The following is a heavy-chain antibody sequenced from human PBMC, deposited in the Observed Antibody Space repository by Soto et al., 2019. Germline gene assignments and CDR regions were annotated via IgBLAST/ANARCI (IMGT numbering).Heavy chain of an antibody. V-gene: IGHV3-21*01. J-gene: IGHJ4*02. CDR3: EREPQPASYYDSSGY. Sequence: GGSLRLSCAASGFNFSSYSMNWVRQAPGKGLEWVSSISSSSSYIYYADSVKGRFTISRDNAKNSLYLQMNSLRAEDTAVYYCEREPQPASYYDSSGYWGQGTLVTVSS. CDR2: ISSSSSYI. CDR1: GFNFSSYS. D-gene: IGHD3-22*01.